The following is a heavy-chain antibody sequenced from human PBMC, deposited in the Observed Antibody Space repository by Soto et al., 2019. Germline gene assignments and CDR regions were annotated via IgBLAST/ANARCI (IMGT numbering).Heavy chain of an antibody. CDR3: ASFDSVASGDY. Sequence: SETLSLTCTVSGGSISSGDYYWSWIRQPPGKGLEWIGYIYYSGSTYYNPSLKSRVTISVDTSKNQFSLKLSSVTAADTAFYCCASFDSVASGDYWGQGTLVTVSS. J-gene: IGHJ4*02. CDR2: IYYSGST. CDR1: GGSISSGDYY. V-gene: IGHV4-30-4*01. D-gene: IGHD3-10*01.